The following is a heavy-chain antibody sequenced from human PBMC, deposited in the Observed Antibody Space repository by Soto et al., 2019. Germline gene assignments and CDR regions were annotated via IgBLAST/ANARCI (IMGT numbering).Heavy chain of an antibody. V-gene: IGHV4-34*01. CDR2: INHSGSS. CDR3: ARGPITLHGGMDD. Sequence: SETLSLTCTVSGGSFRGYYWGWVRQPPGKGLEWIGEINHSGSSNYHPSLKSRVTISVATSKNQFSLTVNSVTPADTAVYYCARGPITLHGGMDDWGQGTTVTVSS. CDR1: GGSFRGYY. D-gene: IGHD1-20*01. J-gene: IGHJ6*02.